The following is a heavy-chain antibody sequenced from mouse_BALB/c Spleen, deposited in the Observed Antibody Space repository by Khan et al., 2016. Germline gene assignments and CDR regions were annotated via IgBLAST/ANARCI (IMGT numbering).Heavy chain of an antibody. CDR1: GYSITSCYY. V-gene: IGHV3-6*02. Sequence: EVKLLESGPGLVKPSQSLSLTCSVTGYSITSCYYRNWIRQSPGNQLEWRGYIRYDGSNKYNPSFKNRTSITPDKSKDPFYMKLNSVTSEDTSYYYCVTVRPVYAMDYWGQGTSVTVSS. J-gene: IGHJ4*01. CDR2: IRYDGSN. CDR3: VTVRPVYAMDY.